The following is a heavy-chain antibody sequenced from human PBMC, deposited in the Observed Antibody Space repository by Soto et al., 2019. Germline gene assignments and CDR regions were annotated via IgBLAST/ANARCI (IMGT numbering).Heavy chain of an antibody. V-gene: IGHV4-59*11. CDR2: IYYSGST. Sequence: PLEPNSLPYTVSGGSIIGHYWRWIRQPTGKGLEWIGYIYYSGSTNYNPSLKSRVTISVDTSKNQFSLKLSSVTAADMAVYYCSRVWGGAFDIWCQGIMVT. CDR3: SRVWGGAFDI. D-gene: IGHD3-10*01. CDR1: GGSIIGHY. J-gene: IGHJ3*02.